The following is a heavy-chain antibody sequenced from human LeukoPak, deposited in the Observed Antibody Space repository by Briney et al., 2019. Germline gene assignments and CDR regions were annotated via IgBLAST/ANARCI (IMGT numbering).Heavy chain of an antibody. V-gene: IGHV4-34*01. D-gene: IGHD1-26*01. J-gene: IGHJ4*02. CDR1: GGSFSGYY. CDR2: INHSGST. Sequence: SETLSLTCAVYGGSFSGYYWSWIRQPPGKGLEWIGEINHSGSTNYNPSLKSRVTISVDTSKNQFSLKLSSVTAADTAVYYCAWTSGSYSNWGQGTLVTVSS. CDR3: AWTSGSYSN.